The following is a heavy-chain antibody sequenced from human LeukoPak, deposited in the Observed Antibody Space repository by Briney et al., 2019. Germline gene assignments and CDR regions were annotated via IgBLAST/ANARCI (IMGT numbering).Heavy chain of an antibody. J-gene: IGHJ6*03. CDR1: GFTFSNYW. Sequence: GGSLRLSCAASGFTFSNYWMSWVRQAPGKGLEWVANIKQDGSEKFYVDSVKGRFTISRDNAKNSLYLQMNSLRVEDTAVYYCARGDGSGWTFTHYHMDVWGKGTTVTVSS. V-gene: IGHV3-7*01. CDR3: ARGDGSGWTFTHYHMDV. CDR2: IKQDGSEK. D-gene: IGHD6-19*01.